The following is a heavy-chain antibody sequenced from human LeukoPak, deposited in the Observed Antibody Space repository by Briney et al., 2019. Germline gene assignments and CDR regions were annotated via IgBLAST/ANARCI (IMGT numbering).Heavy chain of an antibody. CDR3: ARAAGSPPYWYFDL. CDR1: GGSISSGGYY. Sequence: PSQTLSLTCTVSGGSISSGGYYWSWIRQHPGKGLEWIGYIYYSGSTYYNPSHKRRVTISVDTSKNQFSLKLSSVTAADTAVYYCARAAGSPPYWYFDLWGRGTLVTVSS. D-gene: IGHD6-19*01. V-gene: IGHV4-31*03. CDR2: IYYSGST. J-gene: IGHJ2*01.